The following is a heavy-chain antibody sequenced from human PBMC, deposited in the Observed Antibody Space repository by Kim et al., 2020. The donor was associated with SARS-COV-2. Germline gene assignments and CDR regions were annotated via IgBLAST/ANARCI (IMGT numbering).Heavy chain of an antibody. CDR1: GFTFSSYA. D-gene: IGHD3-22*01. CDR3: AKDPVKYDSSGYYY. Sequence: GGSLRLSCAASGFTFSSYAMSWVRQAPGKGLEWVSAISGSGGSTYYADSVKGRFTISRDNSKNTLYLQMNSLRAEDTAVYYCAKDPVKYDSSGYYYWGQGTLVTVSS. CDR2: ISGSGGST. J-gene: IGHJ4*02. V-gene: IGHV3-23*01.